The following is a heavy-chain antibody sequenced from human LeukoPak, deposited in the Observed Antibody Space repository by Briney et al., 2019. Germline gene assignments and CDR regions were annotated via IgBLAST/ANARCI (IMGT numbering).Heavy chain of an antibody. D-gene: IGHD3-10*01. J-gene: IGHJ4*02. Sequence: SQTLSLTCTVSGGSISSGSYYWSWIRQPAGKGLEWIGRIYTSGSTNYNPSLKSRVTISVDTSKNQFSLKLSSVIAADTAVYYCARDYQTGRFQVWGQGTLVTVSS. CDR2: IYTSGST. CDR1: GGSISSGSYY. CDR3: ARDYQTGRFQV. V-gene: IGHV4-61*02.